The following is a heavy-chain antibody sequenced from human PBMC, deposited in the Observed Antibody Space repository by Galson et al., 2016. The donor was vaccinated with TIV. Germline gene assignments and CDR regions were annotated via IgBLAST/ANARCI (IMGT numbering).Heavy chain of an antibody. J-gene: IGHJ1*01. CDR2: IYNSGNT. D-gene: IGHD1-26*01. Sequence: GKGLEWIGYIYNSGNTYYQPSLRSRVTISIDTSTNQFSLILTSVTAADTAIYYCARWADSGSYYQYFHHWGQGTPVTVSS. CDR3: ARWADSGSYYQYFHH. V-gene: IGHV4-31*02.